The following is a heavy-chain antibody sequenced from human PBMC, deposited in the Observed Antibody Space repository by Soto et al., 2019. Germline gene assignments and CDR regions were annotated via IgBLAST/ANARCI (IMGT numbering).Heavy chain of an antibody. J-gene: IGHJ6*02. CDR1: GFTFSSYW. CDR2: IKQDGSEK. CDR3: ARETAITEYPSYAMDV. V-gene: IGHV3-7*01. Sequence: GSLRLPCTASGFTFSSYWMSWVRQAPGEGLEWVANIKQDGSEKYYVDSVKGRFTISRDNAKNSLYLQLNSLRAEDTAVYYCARETAITEYPSYAMDVWGQGTTLTVYS. D-gene: IGHD2-21*02.